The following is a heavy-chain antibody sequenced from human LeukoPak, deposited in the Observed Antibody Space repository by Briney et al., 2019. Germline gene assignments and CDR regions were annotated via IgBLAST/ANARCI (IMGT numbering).Heavy chain of an antibody. CDR3: VRGIRTMHMVRGVYFDY. Sequence: PSETLSLTCAVSGGSISSGGYSWSWIRQPPGKGLEWIGYIYHSGSTYYNPSLKSRVTISVGRSKNQFSLKLSSVTAADTAVYYCVRGIRTMHMVRGVYFDYWGQGTLVTVSS. D-gene: IGHD3-10*01. CDR1: GGSISSGGYS. J-gene: IGHJ4*02. V-gene: IGHV4-30-2*01. CDR2: IYHSGST.